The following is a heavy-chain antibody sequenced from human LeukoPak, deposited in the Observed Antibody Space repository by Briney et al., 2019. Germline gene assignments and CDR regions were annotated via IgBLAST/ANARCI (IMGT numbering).Heavy chain of an antibody. V-gene: IGHV3-30*02. CDR1: GFTVSSNY. D-gene: IGHD6-13*01. Sequence: GGSLRLSCAASGFTVSSNYMSWVRQAPGKGLEWVAFIRYDGSNKYYADSVKGRFTISRDNSKNTLYLQMNSLRAEDTAVYYCAKDRLSSRRWYDAFDIWGQGTMVTVSS. J-gene: IGHJ3*02. CDR3: AKDRLSSRRWYDAFDI. CDR2: IRYDGSNK.